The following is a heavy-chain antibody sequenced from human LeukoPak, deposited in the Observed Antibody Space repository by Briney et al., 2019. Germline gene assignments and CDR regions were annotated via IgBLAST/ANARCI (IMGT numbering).Heavy chain of an antibody. Sequence: GGSLRLSCAASGLTFTIYSMMWVRQAPGKGLEWVSAIDSSGGSTYYADSVKGRFTISRDNSKNTLYLQMNSLRAEDTAVYYCANRVGVPAAIDYWGQGTLVTVSS. CDR2: IDSSGGST. D-gene: IGHD2-2*01. V-gene: IGHV3-23*01. CDR1: GLTFTIYS. J-gene: IGHJ4*02. CDR3: ANRVGVPAAIDY.